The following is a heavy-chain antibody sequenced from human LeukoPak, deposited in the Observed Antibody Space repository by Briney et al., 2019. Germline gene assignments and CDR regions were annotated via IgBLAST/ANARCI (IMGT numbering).Heavy chain of an antibody. V-gene: IGHV4-4*07. D-gene: IGHD1-26*01. CDR1: GGSISTYY. J-gene: IGHJ3*02. CDR3: ARAGSYYAFDI. Sequence: SETLSLTCTVSGGSISTYYWSWIRQPVGKGLEWIGRIYASGGTNYNPSLKSRVTMSVDTSKNQFSLKLSSVTAADTAVYYCARAGSYYAFDIWGQGTMVTVSS. CDR2: IYASGGT.